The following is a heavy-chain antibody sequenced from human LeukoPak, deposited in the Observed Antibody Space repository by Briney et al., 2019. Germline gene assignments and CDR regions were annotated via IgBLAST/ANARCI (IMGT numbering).Heavy chain of an antibody. V-gene: IGHV3-33*01. D-gene: IGHD4-17*01. Sequence: PGFALRVSCAQSGLWFSSYGMFWVGQAPGKGREWVAVIWYDGSNKYYADPVKRRFTISRDNSKNALYLQMNSLRGEDTAVYYCAREFTTVTTQFCFDPWGQGTLVNGSS. CDR3: AREFTTVTTQFCFDP. CDR1: GLWFSSYG. CDR2: IWYDGSNK. J-gene: IGHJ5*02.